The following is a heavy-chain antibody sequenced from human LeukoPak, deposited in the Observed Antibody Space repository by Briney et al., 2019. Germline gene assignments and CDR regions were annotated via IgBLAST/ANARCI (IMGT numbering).Heavy chain of an antibody. J-gene: IGHJ4*02. CDR3: ARGMGRVYDSSGYGLYFDY. Sequence: SETLSLTCTVSGGSISSYYWSWIRQPPGKGLEGIGYIYYSGSTNYNPSLKSRVTISVDTSKNQFSLKLSSVTAADTAVYYCARGMGRVYDSSGYGLYFDYWGQGTLVTVSS. CDR1: GGSISSYY. V-gene: IGHV4-59*01. D-gene: IGHD3-22*01. CDR2: IYYSGST.